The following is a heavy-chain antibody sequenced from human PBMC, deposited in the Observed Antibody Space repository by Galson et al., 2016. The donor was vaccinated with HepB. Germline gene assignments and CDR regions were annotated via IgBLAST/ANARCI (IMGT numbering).Heavy chain of an antibody. J-gene: IGHJ4*02. CDR3: ARGYFFVWAVAGYYFDY. V-gene: IGHV4-34*01. D-gene: IGHD6-19*01. Sequence: LRLSCAVSGFIFSDCYMSWIRQSPGKGLEWIGEINQSGSANYNPSHKSRVTMSVDKSRNQFSLKLSSVTAADTAIYYCARGYFFVWAVAGYYFDYWGQGILVTVSS. CDR1: GFIFSDCY. CDR2: INQSGSA.